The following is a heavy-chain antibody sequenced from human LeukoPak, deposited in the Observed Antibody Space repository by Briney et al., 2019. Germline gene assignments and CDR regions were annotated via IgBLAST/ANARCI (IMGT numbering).Heavy chain of an antibody. CDR2: ISSSSSTI. CDR3: ARDSSRSGWDYYYMDV. D-gene: IGHD1-26*01. Sequence: GGSLRLSCAASGFTFSSYSMNWVRQAPGKGLEWVSYISSSSSTIYYADSVKGRFTISRDNAKNSLYLQMNSLRAEDTAVYYCARDSSRSGWDYYYMDVWGKGTTVTVSS. CDR1: GFTFSSYS. J-gene: IGHJ6*03. V-gene: IGHV3-48*01.